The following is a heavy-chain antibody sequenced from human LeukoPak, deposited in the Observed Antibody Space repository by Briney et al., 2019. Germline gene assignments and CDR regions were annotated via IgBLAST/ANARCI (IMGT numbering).Heavy chain of an antibody. CDR1: GVSISSYH. Sequence: SETLSLTCTVCGVSISSYHWSWLRQPPGKGLEGIGNIYYSGSTNYNPSLQSRVSISVYTSKNQFSLKLSSVPAADTAVYYCARHVVVVAATWYNWFDPWGQGTLVTVSS. CDR3: ARHVVVVAATWYNWFDP. D-gene: IGHD2-15*01. CDR2: IYYSGST. V-gene: IGHV4-59*08. J-gene: IGHJ5*02.